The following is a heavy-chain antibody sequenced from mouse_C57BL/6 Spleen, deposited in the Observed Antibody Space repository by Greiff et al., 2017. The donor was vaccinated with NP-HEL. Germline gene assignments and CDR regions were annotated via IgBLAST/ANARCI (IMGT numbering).Heavy chain of an antibody. CDR1: GYTFTSYW. CDR2: IDPSDSYT. Sequence: VQLQQPGAELVMPGASVKLSCKASGYTFTSYWMHWVKQRPGQGLEWIGEIDPSDSYTNYNQKFKGKSTLTVDKSSSTAYMQLSSLTSEDSAVYYCARGNYGYWYFDVWGTGTTVTVSS. D-gene: IGHD2-1*01. J-gene: IGHJ1*03. V-gene: IGHV1-69*01. CDR3: ARGNYGYWYFDV.